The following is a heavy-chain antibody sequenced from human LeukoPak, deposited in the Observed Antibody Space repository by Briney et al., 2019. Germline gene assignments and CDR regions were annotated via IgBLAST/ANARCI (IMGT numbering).Heavy chain of an antibody. V-gene: IGHV1-46*01. Sequence: ASVKVSCTASGYTFTSYYMHWVRQAPGQGLEWMGVINPSAGSTSYAQKFQGRVTMTRDTSTSTVYMELSSPRSEDTAVYYCARSGGWHDAFDIWGQGTMVTVSS. CDR2: INPSAGST. CDR3: ARSGGWHDAFDI. J-gene: IGHJ3*02. D-gene: IGHD3-10*01. CDR1: GYTFTSYY.